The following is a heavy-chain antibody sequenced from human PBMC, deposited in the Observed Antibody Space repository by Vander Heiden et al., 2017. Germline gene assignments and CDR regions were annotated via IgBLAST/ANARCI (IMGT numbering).Heavy chain of an antibody. D-gene: IGHD1-7*01. CDR1: GFTCSSYA. CDR2: ISGSGGST. V-gene: IGHV3-23*01. CDR3: AKGNFLKAMSYYFDY. Sequence: EVQLLESGGGLVQPGGSLRLSCAAYGFTCSSYAMGWVRQAPGKGLGWVSAISGSGGSTYYADSVKGRFTISRDNSKNTLYLQMNSLRAEDTAVYYCAKGNFLKAMSYYFDYWGQGTLVTVSS. J-gene: IGHJ4*02.